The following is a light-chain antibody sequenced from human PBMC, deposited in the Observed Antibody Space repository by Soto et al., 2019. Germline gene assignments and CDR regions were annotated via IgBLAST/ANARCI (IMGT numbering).Light chain of an antibody. J-gene: IGLJ2*01. V-gene: IGLV2-8*01. CDR3: SSYAGSNNLV. Sequence: QSALTQPPSASGSPGQSVTISCTGTSSDVGGYNYVSWYKQHPGKAPKPMIYEVSKRPTGVTDRFSGSRSGNTASLTVSGLQAEDEADYYCSSYAGSNNLVFGGGTKLTVL. CDR2: EVS. CDR1: SSDVGGYNY.